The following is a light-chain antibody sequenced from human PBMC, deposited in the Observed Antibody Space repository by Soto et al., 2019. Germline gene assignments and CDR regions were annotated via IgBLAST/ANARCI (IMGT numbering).Light chain of an antibody. V-gene: IGKV3-11*01. CDR3: QDYSNWPPWT. CDR2: DAS. CDR1: QSVSSY. J-gene: IGKJ1*01. Sequence: EIGLTLSPAALSLSPGERATLSCRASQSVSSYLAWYQQKPGQAPRLLIYDASNRATGIPARFSGSGSGTDFTLTISSLQSEDFAVYYCQDYSNWPPWTFGQGAKVAIK.